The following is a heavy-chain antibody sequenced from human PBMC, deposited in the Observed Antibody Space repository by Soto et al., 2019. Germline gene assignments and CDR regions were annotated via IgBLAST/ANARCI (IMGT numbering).Heavy chain of an antibody. V-gene: IGHV3-74*01. J-gene: IGHJ4*02. CDR2: INSDGSST. CDR1: GFTFSNYW. CDR3: TRVPSSSGRAHFDY. D-gene: IGHD2-15*01. Sequence: SLRLSCAASGFTFSNYWMHWVRQAPGKGLVWVSRINSDGSSTSYADSVKGRFTISRDNSKNTLYLQMNSLRAEDTAVYYCTRVPSSSGRAHFDYWGQGTLVTVSS.